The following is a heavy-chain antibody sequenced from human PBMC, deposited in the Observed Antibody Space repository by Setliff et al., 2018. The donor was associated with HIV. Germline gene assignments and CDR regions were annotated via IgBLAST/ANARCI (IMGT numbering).Heavy chain of an antibody. CDR3: ASLKGHYFDTSGYYNNWFDP. CDR2: ISYSEGT. Sequence: LSLTCAVSGYSISSGYYWGWIRQPPGKGLEWIGSISYSEGTFDNASLKSRVTISVDTSKNQFSLKLSSVTAADTAVYYCASLKGHYFDTSGYYNNWFDPWGQGTLGTAPQ. CDR1: GYSISSGYY. J-gene: IGHJ5*02. V-gene: IGHV4-38-2*01. D-gene: IGHD3-22*01.